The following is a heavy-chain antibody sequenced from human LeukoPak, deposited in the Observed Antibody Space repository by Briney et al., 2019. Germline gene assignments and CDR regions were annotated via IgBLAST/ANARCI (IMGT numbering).Heavy chain of an antibody. J-gene: IGHJ6*03. CDR2: INPNSGGT. D-gene: IGHD3-10*01. Sequence: ASVKVSCKASGYTFTGYYMHWVRQAPGQGLEWMGWINPNSGGTNYAQKFQGRVTMTRDTSISTAYMELSRLRSDDTAVYYCARGATMVRGVIRHYYYYYYMDVWGKGTTVTVSS. CDR1: GYTFTGYY. CDR3: ARGATMVRGVIRHYYYYYYMDV. V-gene: IGHV1-2*02.